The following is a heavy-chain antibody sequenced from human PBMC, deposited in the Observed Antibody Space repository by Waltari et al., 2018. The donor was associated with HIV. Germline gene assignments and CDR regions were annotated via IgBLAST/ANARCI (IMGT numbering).Heavy chain of an antibody. V-gene: IGHV4-59*01. CDR1: GGSISSYY. Sequence: QVQLQESGPGLVKPSETLSLTCTVSGGSISSYYCRWIRQPPGKGLEWIGYIYYSGSTNYNPSLKSRVTISVDTSKNQFSLKLSSVTAADTAVYYCARGGVLNPFDIWGQGTMVTVSS. D-gene: IGHD3-9*01. CDR3: ARGGVLNPFDI. J-gene: IGHJ3*02. CDR2: IYYSGST.